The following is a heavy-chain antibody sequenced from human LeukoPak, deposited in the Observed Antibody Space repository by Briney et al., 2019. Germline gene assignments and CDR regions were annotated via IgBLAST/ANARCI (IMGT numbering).Heavy chain of an antibody. V-gene: IGHV4-59*08. D-gene: IGHD3-9*01. CDR2: IYYSGST. CDR3: ARHLLKNRYFDWLSGPPDYYYYYMDV. Sequence: PSETLSLTCTVSGGSISSYYWSWIRQPPGKGLEWIGYIYYSGSTNYNPSLKSRVTISVDTSKNQFSLNLSSVTAADTAVYYCARHLLKNRYFDWLSGPPDYYYYYMDVWGKGTTVTVSS. CDR1: GGSISSYY. J-gene: IGHJ6*03.